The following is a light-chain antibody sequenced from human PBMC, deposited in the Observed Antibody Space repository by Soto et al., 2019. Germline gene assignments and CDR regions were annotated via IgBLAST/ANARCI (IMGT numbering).Light chain of an antibody. CDR3: QAWDSSTVV. J-gene: IGLJ2*01. CDR1: SSNIETNT. V-gene: IGLV1-44*01. Sequence: QSVLTQPPSASGTPGQTVTISCSGSSSNIETNTVTWYQQLPGTAPKLLIYSDDQRPSGVPDRFSGSKSGTSASLAISGLQSEDEADYYCQAWDSSTVVFGGGTKLTVL. CDR2: SDD.